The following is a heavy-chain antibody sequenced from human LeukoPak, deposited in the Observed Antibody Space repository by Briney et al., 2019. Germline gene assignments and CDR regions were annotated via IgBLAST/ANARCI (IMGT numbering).Heavy chain of an antibody. D-gene: IGHD3-3*01. CDR2: FDPEDGET. Sequence: ASVKVSCEVSGFTLTELSIHWVRQAPGEGLEWMGGFDPEDGETIYAQSFQDRVTMTEDTSTDTAYMELSSLRSEDTAIYYCATAVTYYDFDYWGQGTLVTVSS. CDR3: ATAVTYYDFDY. V-gene: IGHV1-24*01. CDR1: GFTLTELS. J-gene: IGHJ4*02.